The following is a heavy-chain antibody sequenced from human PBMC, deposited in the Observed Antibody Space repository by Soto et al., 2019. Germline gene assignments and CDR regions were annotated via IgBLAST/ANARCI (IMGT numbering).Heavy chain of an antibody. Sequence: QTLSLTVAISGVSVSNNTASWNWIRQSPSRDLEWLGRTYFRSKWYNDYAVSVKSRIIINPDTSNNQFSLQLNSVTPEDTAVYFCAKGDNLGPKTGYAFDPWGQGIMVTVSS. V-gene: IGHV6-1*01. CDR1: GVSVSNNTAS. CDR2: TYFRSKWYN. D-gene: IGHD5-12*01. CDR3: AKGDNLGPKTGYAFDP. J-gene: IGHJ5*02.